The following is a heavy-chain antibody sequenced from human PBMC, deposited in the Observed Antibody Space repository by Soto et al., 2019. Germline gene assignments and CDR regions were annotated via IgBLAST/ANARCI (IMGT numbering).Heavy chain of an antibody. CDR2: IYPGDSDT. V-gene: IGHV5-51*01. CDR1: GYSFTSYW. D-gene: IGHD6-6*01. J-gene: IGHJ6*02. Sequence: PGESLKISCKGSGYSFTSYWIGWVRQMPGKGLEWMGIIYPGDSDTRYSPSFQGHVTISADKSISTAYLQWSSLKASDTAMYYCARHRGSSSSFMYVWGRGTAVTVSS. CDR3: ARHRGSSSSFMYV.